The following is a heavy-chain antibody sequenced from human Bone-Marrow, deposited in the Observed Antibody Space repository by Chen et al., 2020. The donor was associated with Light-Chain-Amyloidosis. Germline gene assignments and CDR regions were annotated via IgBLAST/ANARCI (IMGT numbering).Heavy chain of an antibody. Sequence: VQLVESGGGVVQPGWSLRLSCVVSGISFSDYAFHWVRQAPGKGLEWVAVISFDGRRTYYADSGKGRFTVSRDNSKHTLYLQMNSLRAEDTAVYYCAKDISYDDILPGYPADAFDIWGQGTMVTVSS. CDR3: AKDISYDDILPGYPADAFDI. J-gene: IGHJ3*02. CDR1: GISFSDYA. D-gene: IGHD3-9*01. CDR2: ISFDGRRT. V-gene: IGHV3-30*18.